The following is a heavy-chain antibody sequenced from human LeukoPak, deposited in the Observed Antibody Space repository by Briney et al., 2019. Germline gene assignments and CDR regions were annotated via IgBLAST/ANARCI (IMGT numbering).Heavy chain of an antibody. CDR3: ARGELYFDY. CDR1: GGPFTSSV. Sequence: ASVKVSCKAFGGPFTSSVITWGRQAPGQGLEWMGGIIPIFGTANYAQKFQGRVTITTDESTSTAYMELSSLRSEDTAVYYCARGELYFDYWGQGTLVNVSS. CDR2: IIPIFGTA. V-gene: IGHV1-69*05. D-gene: IGHD1-7*01. J-gene: IGHJ4*02.